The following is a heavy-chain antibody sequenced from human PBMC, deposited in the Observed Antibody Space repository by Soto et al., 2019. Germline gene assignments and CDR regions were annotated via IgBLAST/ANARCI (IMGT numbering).Heavy chain of an antibody. Sequence: SGKVSYKASGLTFPSSAVKWVRQARGQRLEWIGWIVVGSGNTNYAQKFQERVTITRDMSTSTAYMELSSLRSEDSAVYYCAADLTRSYCGGDCYVDYWGQGTLVTVSS. CDR1: GLTFPSSA. V-gene: IGHV1-58*01. J-gene: IGHJ4*02. CDR2: IVVGSGNT. D-gene: IGHD2-21*02. CDR3: AADLTRSYCGGDCYVDY.